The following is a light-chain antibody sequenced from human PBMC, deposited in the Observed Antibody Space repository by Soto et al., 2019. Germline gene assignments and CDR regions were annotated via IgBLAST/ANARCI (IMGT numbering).Light chain of an antibody. Sequence: QSALTQPPSASGSPGQSVTISCTGTSSDVGGYNYVSWYQHHPGKAPKLIIYEVYNRPSGVPDRFSGSKSVNTAALTVSGLQAEDEDDYYCSSYVGTNSYVFGTGTKLTVL. V-gene: IGLV2-8*01. CDR3: SSYVGTNSYV. CDR1: SSDVGGYNY. J-gene: IGLJ1*01. CDR2: EVY.